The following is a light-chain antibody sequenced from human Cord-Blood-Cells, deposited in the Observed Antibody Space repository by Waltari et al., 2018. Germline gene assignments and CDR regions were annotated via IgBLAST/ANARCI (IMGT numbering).Light chain of an antibody. J-gene: IGLJ1*01. CDR2: SNN. Sequence: QSVLTPPPSASGTPGQRVTISCSGSSSNIGSNTANWYQQLPGTAPKLLIYSNNQRPSGVPDRFSGSKSGTSASLAISGLQSEDEADYYCAAWDDSLNGYVFGTGTKVTVL. V-gene: IGLV1-44*01. CDR3: AAWDDSLNGYV. CDR1: SSNIGSNT.